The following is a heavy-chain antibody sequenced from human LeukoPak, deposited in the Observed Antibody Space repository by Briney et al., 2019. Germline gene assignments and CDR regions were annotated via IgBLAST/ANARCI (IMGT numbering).Heavy chain of an antibody. V-gene: IGHV3-23*01. CDR1: GFTFSSSA. Sequence: PGGSLRLSRAASGFTFSSSAMRWVRQTPGKGLEWVSSISGSGGNTYYADSVKGRFTISRDNSKNTVYLQMNSLRAEDTAVYYCAKGNPLFYFDYWGQGTLVTVSS. CDR3: AKGNPLFYFDY. J-gene: IGHJ4*02. CDR2: ISGSGGNT. D-gene: IGHD2-21*01.